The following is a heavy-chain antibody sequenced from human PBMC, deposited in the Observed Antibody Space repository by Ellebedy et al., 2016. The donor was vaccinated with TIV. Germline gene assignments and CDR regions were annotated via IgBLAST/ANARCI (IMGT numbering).Heavy chain of an antibody. J-gene: IGHJ6*02. CDR1: GFTFSSYG. V-gene: IGHV3-30*03. CDR2: ISYDGSNK. D-gene: IGHD2-2*01. Sequence: GGSLRLSXAASGFTFSSYGMHWVRQAPGKGLEWVAVISYDGSNKYYADSVKGRFTISRDNSKNTLYLQMNSLRAEDTAVYYCATPDCSSTSCLNNYYYYGMDVWGQGTTVTVSS. CDR3: ATPDCSSTSCLNNYYYYGMDV.